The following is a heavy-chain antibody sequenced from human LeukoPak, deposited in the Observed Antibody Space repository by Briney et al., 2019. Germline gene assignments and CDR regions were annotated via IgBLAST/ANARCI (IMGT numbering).Heavy chain of an antibody. J-gene: IGHJ4*02. CDR3: ARAERGQWLVSDY. CDR1: GYTFTGYY. D-gene: IGHD6-19*01. Sequence: APVKVSCKASGYTFTGYYMHWVRQAPGQGLEWMGWINPNSGGTNYAQKFQGRVTMTRDTSISTAYMELSRLRSDDTAVYYCARAERGQWLVSDYWGQGTLVTVSS. V-gene: IGHV1-2*02. CDR2: INPNSGGT.